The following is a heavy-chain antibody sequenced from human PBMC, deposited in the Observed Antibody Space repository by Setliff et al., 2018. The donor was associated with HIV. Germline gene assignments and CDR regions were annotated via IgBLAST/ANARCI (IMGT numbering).Heavy chain of an antibody. D-gene: IGHD2-8*01. CDR3: ARPLLRTNPVYGILGNWFDS. Sequence: PGGSLRLSCAASGFTFSDNWMSWVRQAPGKGLEWVATIKQDGSEKYYVDSVKGRFTISRDNGKNSLYLQMNSLRAEDTAVYYCARPLLRTNPVYGILGNWFDSWGRGTLVTVSS. CDR2: IKQDGSEK. J-gene: IGHJ5*01. CDR1: GFTFSDNW. V-gene: IGHV3-7*03.